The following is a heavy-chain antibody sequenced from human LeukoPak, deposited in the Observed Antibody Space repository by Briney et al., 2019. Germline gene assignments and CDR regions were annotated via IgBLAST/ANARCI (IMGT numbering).Heavy chain of an antibody. J-gene: IGHJ4*02. V-gene: IGHV1-24*01. CDR2: FDPEDGET. Sequence: ASVKVSCKVSGYTLTELSMHWVRQAPGKGLEWMGGFDPEDGETIYAQKFQGRVTMTRDMSTSTVYMELSSLRSEDTAVYYCARDHGGIAVAPDYWGQGTLVTVSS. CDR1: GYTLTELS. CDR3: ARDHGGIAVAPDY. D-gene: IGHD6-19*01.